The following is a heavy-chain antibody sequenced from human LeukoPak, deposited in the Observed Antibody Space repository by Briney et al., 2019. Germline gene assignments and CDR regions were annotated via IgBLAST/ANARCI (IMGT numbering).Heavy chain of an antibody. D-gene: IGHD1-14*01. CDR1: GGPISSYS. CDR3: PRRNPSNWFDP. V-gene: IGHV4-59*01. CDR2: IYYSGST. J-gene: IGHJ5*02. Sequence: SETLSLTCTVSGGPISSYSWNWIRQPPGKGLEWIGYIYYSGSTNYNPSLKSRVTISVDTSKNQFSLKLSSVTAADTAVYYCPRRNPSNWFDPWGQGTLVTVSS.